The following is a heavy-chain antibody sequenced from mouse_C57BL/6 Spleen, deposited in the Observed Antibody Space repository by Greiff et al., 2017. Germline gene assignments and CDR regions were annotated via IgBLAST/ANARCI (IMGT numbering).Heavy chain of an antibody. Sequence: EVMLVESGAELVRPGASVKLSCTASGFNIKDDYMHWVKKRPEQGLEWIGWIDPENGDTEYASKFQGKATITADTSSNTAYLQLSSLTSEDTAVYYCTTFTTVKVDYWGQGTSVTVSA. CDR3: TTFTTVKVDY. CDR1: GFNIKDDY. D-gene: IGHD1-1*01. CDR2: IDPENGDT. V-gene: IGHV14-4*01. J-gene: IGHJ4*01.